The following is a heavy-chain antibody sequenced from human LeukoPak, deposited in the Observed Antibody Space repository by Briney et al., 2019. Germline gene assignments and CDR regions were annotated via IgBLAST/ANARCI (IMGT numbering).Heavy chain of an antibody. Sequence: ARVKVSCKASGYTFTSYDINWVRQATGQGLEWMGWMNPNSGNTGYAQKFQGRVTITRNTSISTAYMELSSLRSEDTAVYYCARQEEVAVAGRWFDPWGQGTLVTVSS. V-gene: IGHV1-8*03. D-gene: IGHD6-19*01. CDR1: GYTFTSYD. CDR2: MNPNSGNT. CDR3: ARQEEVAVAGRWFDP. J-gene: IGHJ5*02.